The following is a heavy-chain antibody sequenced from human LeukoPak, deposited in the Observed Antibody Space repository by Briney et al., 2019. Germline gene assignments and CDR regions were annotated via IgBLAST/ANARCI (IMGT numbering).Heavy chain of an antibody. CDR3: ARDKASALIAVAGSRGDYYGMDV. J-gene: IGHJ6*02. V-gene: IGHV1-2*02. Sequence: ASVKVSCTASGYTFTGYYMHWVRQAPGQGLEWMGWINPNSGGTNYAQKFQGRVTMTRDTSISTAYMELSSLRSEDTAVYYCARDKASALIAVAGSRGDYYGMDVWGQGTTVTVSS. CDR1: GYTFTGYY. CDR2: INPNSGGT. D-gene: IGHD6-19*01.